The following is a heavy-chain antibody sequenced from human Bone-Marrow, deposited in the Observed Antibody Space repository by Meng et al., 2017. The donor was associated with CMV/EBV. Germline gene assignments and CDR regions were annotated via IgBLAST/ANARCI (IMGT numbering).Heavy chain of an antibody. CDR3: ARGAIFGGKWFDP. CDR2: INPNSGGT. D-gene: IGHD3-3*01. J-gene: IGHJ5*02. V-gene: IGHV1-2*02. Sequence: ASEKVSCKASGYTFTGYYMHWVRQAPGQGLEWMGWINPNSGGTNYAQKFQGRVTMTRDTSISTAYMELSRLRSDDTAVYYCARGAIFGGKWFDPWGQGTLVTVSS. CDR1: GYTFTGYY.